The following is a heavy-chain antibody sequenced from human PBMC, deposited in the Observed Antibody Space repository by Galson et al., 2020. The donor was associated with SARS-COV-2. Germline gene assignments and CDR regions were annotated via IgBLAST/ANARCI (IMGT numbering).Heavy chain of an antibody. CDR1: GDSVISGGYS. J-gene: IGHJ5*01. D-gene: IGHD2-8*01. CDR2: ISNSGTT. CDR3: ARERFFRCDLGGCYGGLES. V-gene: IGHV4-61*08. Sequence: ASETLSLTCTVSGDSVISGGYSWSWVRQPPGKGLEWIGHISNSGTTSYNPSLGSRVTMSMDTSKNQISLRVTSVAAADTAVFYCARERFFRCDLGGCYGGLESWGQGILVTVSS.